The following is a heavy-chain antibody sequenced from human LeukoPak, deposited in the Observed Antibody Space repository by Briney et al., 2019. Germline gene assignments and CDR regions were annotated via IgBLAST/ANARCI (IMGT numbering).Heavy chain of an antibody. V-gene: IGHV3-48*03. D-gene: IGHD2-15*01. CDR2: ISSSGNTI. J-gene: IGHJ4*02. Sequence: PGGSLTLTCADTGFTFSSYEMQWVRQARGKGREWVSYISSSGNTIYYEDSVKGRFTVSRDNAKNSLYLQMNSLRAEDTAVYYCARWAKGSGLDYWGQGTLVTVSS. CDR1: GFTFSSYE. CDR3: ARWAKGSGLDY.